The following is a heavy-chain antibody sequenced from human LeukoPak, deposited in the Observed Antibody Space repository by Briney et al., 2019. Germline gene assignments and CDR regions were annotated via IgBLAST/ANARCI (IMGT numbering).Heavy chain of an antibody. V-gene: IGHV4-4*07. CDR2: IYTSGST. D-gene: IGHD2-8*01. J-gene: IGHJ6*03. Sequence: SETLSLTCTVSGGSISSYYWSWIRQPPGKGLEWIGRIYTSGSTNYNPSLKSRVTMSLDTSKNQFSLKLSSVTAADTAVYYCARDLSRDGVYYYYMDVWGKGTTVTVS. CDR1: GGSISSYY. CDR3: ARDLSRDGVYYYYMDV.